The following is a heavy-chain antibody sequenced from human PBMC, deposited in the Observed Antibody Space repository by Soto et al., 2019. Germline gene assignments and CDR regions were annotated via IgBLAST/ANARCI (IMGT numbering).Heavy chain of an antibody. Sequence: GASVKVSCKASGYSFTNYYIHWVRQAPGQGLEWMGEINPGGGSTSYAQKFQGRVTMTRDTSTSTVYMELSSLRSEDTAVYYCARIYEYSSSSPFDYWGQGTLVTSPQ. V-gene: IGHV1-46*01. CDR3: ARIYEYSSSSPFDY. D-gene: IGHD6-6*01. J-gene: IGHJ4*02. CDR1: GYSFTNYY. CDR2: INPGGGST.